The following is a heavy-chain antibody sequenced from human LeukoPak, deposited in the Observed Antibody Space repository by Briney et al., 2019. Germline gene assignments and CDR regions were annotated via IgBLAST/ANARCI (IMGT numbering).Heavy chain of an antibody. D-gene: IGHD1-1*01. CDR3: AIWTSDNN. CDR1: GFTFHGSW. Sequence: QSGGSLRLSCAASGFTFHGSWMNSVRQVPGKGLEWVANMDPSGTQKRYVDSVRGRFTISKDNSGTSFYLEMSSLTVDDTAIYYSAIWTSDNNWGQGTLVTVSS. J-gene: IGHJ4*02. CDR2: MDPSGTQK. V-gene: IGHV3-7*01.